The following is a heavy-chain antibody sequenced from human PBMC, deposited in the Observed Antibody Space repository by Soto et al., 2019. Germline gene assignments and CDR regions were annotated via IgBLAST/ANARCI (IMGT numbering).Heavy chain of an antibody. CDR3: ARRKYYYYMDV. J-gene: IGHJ6*03. V-gene: IGHV4-34*01. Sequence: SETLSLTCAVYGGSFSGYYWSWIRQPPGKGLEWIGEINHSGSTNYNPSLKSRVTISVDTSKNQFSLKLSSVTAADTTVYYCARRKYYYYMDVWGKGTTVTVSS. CDR1: GGSFSGYY. CDR2: INHSGST.